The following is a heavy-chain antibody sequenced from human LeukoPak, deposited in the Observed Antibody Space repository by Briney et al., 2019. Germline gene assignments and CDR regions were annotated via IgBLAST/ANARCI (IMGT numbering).Heavy chain of an antibody. CDR2: ISASNGNT. Sequence: RASAKVSCKASGYTLTSYAISWARQAPGQGLEWMGWISASNGNTNYAQNLQGRVTMTADTSTSTAYMELRSLRSDDTAVYYCARDGDYYFDYWGHGTLVTVSS. V-gene: IGHV1-18*01. J-gene: IGHJ4*01. CDR3: ARDGDYYFDY. CDR1: GYTLTSYA.